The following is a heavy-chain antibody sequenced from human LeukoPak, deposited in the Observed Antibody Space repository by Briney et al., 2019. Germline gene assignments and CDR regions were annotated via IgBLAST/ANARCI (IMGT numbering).Heavy chain of an antibody. CDR1: GGSISSYY. CDR3: ARDPHNLNWFDP. D-gene: IGHD1-14*01. Sequence: SETLSLTCTVSGGSISSYYWSWIRQPPGKGLEWIGYIYYSGNTNYNPSLKSRVTISVDTSKNQFPLKLSSVTAADTAVYYYARDPHNLNWFDPWGQGTLVTVSS. CDR2: IYYSGNT. J-gene: IGHJ5*02. V-gene: IGHV4-59*01.